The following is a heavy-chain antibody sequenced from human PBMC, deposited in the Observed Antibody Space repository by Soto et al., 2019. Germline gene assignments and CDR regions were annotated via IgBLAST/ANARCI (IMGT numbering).Heavy chain of an antibody. V-gene: IGHV4-31*03. CDR1: GGSISSGGYY. CDR2: IYYSGST. CDR3: ARDRWVYGDDGNYYYYGMDV. D-gene: IGHD4-17*01. J-gene: IGHJ6*02. Sequence: SETLSLTCTVSGGSISSGGYYWSWIRQHPGKGLEWIGYIYYSGSTYYNPSLKSRVTISVDTSKNQFSLKLSSVTAADTAVYYCARDRWVYGDDGNYYYYGMDVWGQGTTVTVSS.